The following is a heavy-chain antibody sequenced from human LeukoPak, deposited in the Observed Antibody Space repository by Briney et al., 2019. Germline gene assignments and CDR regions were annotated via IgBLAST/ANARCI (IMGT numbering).Heavy chain of an antibody. D-gene: IGHD5-24*01. Sequence: SETLSLTCTVSGASISSSRSYGAWIRQPPGKGLEWIASVSFGGDTYYNPSLKSRVSISVDTSKNIFSLRLTSVTAADTAVYYCARVRGRDGYSDYWGQGILVIVSS. CDR3: ARVRGRDGYSDY. V-gene: IGHV4-39*07. J-gene: IGHJ4*02. CDR2: VSFGGDT. CDR1: GASISSSRSY.